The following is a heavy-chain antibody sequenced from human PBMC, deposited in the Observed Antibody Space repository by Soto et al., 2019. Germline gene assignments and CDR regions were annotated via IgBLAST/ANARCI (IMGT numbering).Heavy chain of an antibody. V-gene: IGHV3-23*01. Sequence: EVQLLESGGGLVQPGGSLRLSCAASGFTFSSYAMSWVRQAPGKGLEWVSAISGSGGSTYYADSVKGRFTIARDNSKNTLYLQMNSLRAEDPAVYYCAKQSDCSGYSRTDYWGQRTLVTVSS. CDR3: AKQSDCSGYSRTDY. CDR2: ISGSGGST. CDR1: GFTFSSYA. D-gene: IGHD3-22*01. J-gene: IGHJ4*02.